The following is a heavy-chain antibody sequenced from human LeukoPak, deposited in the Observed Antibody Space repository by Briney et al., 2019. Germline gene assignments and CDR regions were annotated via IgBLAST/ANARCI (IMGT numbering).Heavy chain of an antibody. V-gene: IGHV1-18*01. CDR1: GYIFTSYG. CDR3: ARVSGDYYDSSGYFPY. J-gene: IGHJ4*02. D-gene: IGHD3-22*01. CDR2: ISAYNGNR. Sequence: ASVKVSCKASGYIFTSYGISWVRQAPGQGLEWMGWISAYNGNRKYVQKLQGRVTMTTDTSTRTAYIELRSLRSDDTAMYYCARVSGDYYDSSGYFPYWGQGTLVTVSS.